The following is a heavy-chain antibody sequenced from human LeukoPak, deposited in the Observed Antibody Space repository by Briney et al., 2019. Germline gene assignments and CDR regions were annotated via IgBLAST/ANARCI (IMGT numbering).Heavy chain of an antibody. D-gene: IGHD3-9*01. J-gene: IGHJ6*02. CDR3: ARLSLRYFRLLGYYGMDV. Sequence: PGGSLRLSCAASGFTFSSYAMSWIRQPPGKGLEWIGEINHSGSTNYNPSLKSRVTISVDTSKNQFSLKLSSVTAADTAVYYCARLSLRYFRLLGYYGMDVWGQGTTVTVSS. CDR1: GFTFSSYA. V-gene: IGHV4-34*01. CDR2: INHSGST.